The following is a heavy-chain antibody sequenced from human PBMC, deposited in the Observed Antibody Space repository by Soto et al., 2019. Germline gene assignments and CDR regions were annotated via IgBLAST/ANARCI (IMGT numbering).Heavy chain of an antibody. V-gene: IGHV1-18*01. CDR3: ARDGAEDCSSTSCCRWHYYYGMDV. CDR1: GYTFTSYG. J-gene: IGHJ6*02. Sequence: ASVKVSCKASGYTFTSYGISWVRQAPGQGLEWMGWISAYNGNTNYAQKLQGRVTMTTDTSTSTAYMELRGLRSDDTAVYYCARDGAEDCSSTSCCRWHYYYGMDVWGQGTTVTVSS. CDR2: ISAYNGNT. D-gene: IGHD2-2*01.